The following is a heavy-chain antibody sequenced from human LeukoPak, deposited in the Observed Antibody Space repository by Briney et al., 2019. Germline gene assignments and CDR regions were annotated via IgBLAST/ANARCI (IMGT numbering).Heavy chain of an antibody. CDR1: GYTFTSNY. J-gene: IGHJ4*02. CDR2: IYPRDGST. D-gene: IGHD4-23*01. V-gene: IGHV1-46*01. CDR3: ARDPGVRWSPFDY. Sequence: ASVKVSCKASGYTFTSNYIHWVRQAPGQGLEWMGMIYPRDGSTSYAQKFQGRVTMTRDTSTSTVYMELSSLRSEDTAVYYCARDPGVRWSPFDYWGQGTLVTVSS.